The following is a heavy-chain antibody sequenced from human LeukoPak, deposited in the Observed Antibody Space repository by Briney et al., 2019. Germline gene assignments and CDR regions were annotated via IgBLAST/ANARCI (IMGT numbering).Heavy chain of an antibody. CDR1: GGSVSSGSYY. Sequence: SETLSLTCTVSGGSVSSGSYYWSWIRQPPGKGLEWIGYIYYSGSTSYNPSLKSRVTISVDTSKNQFSLKLSSVTAADTAVYYCARDVGLYYYDSSGYGEINWFDPWGQGTLVTVSS. CDR2: IYYSGST. D-gene: IGHD3-22*01. V-gene: IGHV4-61*01. J-gene: IGHJ5*02. CDR3: ARDVGLYYYDSSGYGEINWFDP.